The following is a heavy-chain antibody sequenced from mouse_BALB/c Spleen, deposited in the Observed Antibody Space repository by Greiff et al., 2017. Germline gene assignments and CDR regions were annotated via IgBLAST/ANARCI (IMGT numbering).Heavy chain of an antibody. V-gene: IGHV5-9-3*01. Sequence: EVQRVESGGGLVKPGGSLKLSCAASGFTFSSYAMSWVRQTPEKRLEWVATISSGGSYTYYPDSVKGRFTISRDNAKNTLYLQMSSLRSEDTAIYYCARDPYYGYGYWGQGTTLTVSS. CDR1: GFTFSSYA. J-gene: IGHJ2*01. CDR2: ISSGGSYT. D-gene: IGHD1-2*01. CDR3: ARDPYYGYGY.